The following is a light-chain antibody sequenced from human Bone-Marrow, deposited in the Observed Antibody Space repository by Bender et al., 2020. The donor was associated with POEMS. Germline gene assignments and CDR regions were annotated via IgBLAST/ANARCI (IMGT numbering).Light chain of an antibody. Sequence: TISCSGTSSNFGNNAANWYQHVPGTAPKLLIYSNNQRPSGVPDRFSAATSGTSASLAISGLHSDDEAEYYCSSWDDSLNSWVFGGGAKLTV. CDR3: SSWDDSLNSWV. CDR1: SSNFGNNA. J-gene: IGLJ3*02. CDR2: SNN. V-gene: IGLV1-44*01.